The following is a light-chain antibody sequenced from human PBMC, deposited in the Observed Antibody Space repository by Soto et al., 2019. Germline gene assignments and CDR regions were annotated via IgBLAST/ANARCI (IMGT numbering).Light chain of an antibody. CDR2: ATS. J-gene: IGKJ5*01. V-gene: IGKV1-12*01. CDR1: QALSTW. CDR3: QQANSFPIT. Sequence: DIQMTQSPSSVSVSVGHRLTVTCRASQALSTWLAWYQQKPGQVPNLLIYATSSLQSGVPSRFSGSGSGTDFTLTISSLQPEDLGTYYCQQANSFPITFGQGTRLEI.